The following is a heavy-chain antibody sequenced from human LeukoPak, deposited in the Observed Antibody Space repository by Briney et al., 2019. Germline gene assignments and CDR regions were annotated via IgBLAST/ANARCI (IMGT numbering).Heavy chain of an antibody. Sequence: PAGSLRLSCAASGFTISSYAMTWVRQAPGKGLEWISDISGSGGSTYYADSVKGRFTISRDNSKNTLYLKMNSLRAEDTAVYYCYIPYYDTSAYKGYWGQGTLVTVSS. V-gene: IGHV3-23*01. CDR3: YIPYYDTSAYKGY. J-gene: IGHJ4*02. D-gene: IGHD3-22*01. CDR1: GFTISSYA. CDR2: ISGSGGST.